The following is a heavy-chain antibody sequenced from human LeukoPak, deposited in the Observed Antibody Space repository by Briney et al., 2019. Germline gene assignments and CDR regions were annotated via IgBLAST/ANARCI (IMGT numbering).Heavy chain of an antibody. Sequence: GGSLRLSCAASGFTFSSYGMHWVRQAPGKGLEGVAVISYDGSNKYYADSVKGRFTISRDNSKNTLYLQMNRLRAEDTAVYYCAKDTEGKIDYTGSADPYFDYWGQGTLVTVSS. CDR1: GFTFSSYG. CDR2: ISYDGSNK. CDR3: AKDTEGKIDYTGSADPYFDY. V-gene: IGHV3-30*18. D-gene: IGHD3-10*01. J-gene: IGHJ4*02.